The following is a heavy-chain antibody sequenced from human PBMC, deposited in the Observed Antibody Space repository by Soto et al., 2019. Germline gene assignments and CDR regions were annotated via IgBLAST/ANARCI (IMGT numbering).Heavy chain of an antibody. CDR3: AKEGSITGTKNYYYYYGMDV. CDR1: GFTFSSYG. Sequence: GGSLRLSCAASGFTFSSYGMHWVRQAPGKGLEWVAVISYDGSNTYYADSVKGRFTISRDNSKNTLYLQMNSLRAEDTAVYYCAKEGSITGTKNYYYYYGMDVWGQGTTVTVSS. D-gene: IGHD1-7*01. CDR2: ISYDGSNT. J-gene: IGHJ6*02. V-gene: IGHV3-30*18.